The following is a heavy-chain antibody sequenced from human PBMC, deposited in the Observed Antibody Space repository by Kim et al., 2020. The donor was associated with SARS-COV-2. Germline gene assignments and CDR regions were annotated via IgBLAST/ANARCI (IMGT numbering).Heavy chain of an antibody. J-gene: IGHJ4*02. CDR1: GFSLSTSGMC. D-gene: IGHD3-16*02. Sequence: SGPTLVNPPQTLTLTCTFSGFSLSTSGMCVSWIRQPPGKALEWLALIDWDDDKYYSTSLTTRLTISKDTSKNQVVLTMTNMDPVDTATYYCARILYDYVWGSYRDFDYWGQGTLVTVSS. V-gene: IGHV2-70*01. CDR2: IDWDDDK. CDR3: ARILYDYVWGSYRDFDY.